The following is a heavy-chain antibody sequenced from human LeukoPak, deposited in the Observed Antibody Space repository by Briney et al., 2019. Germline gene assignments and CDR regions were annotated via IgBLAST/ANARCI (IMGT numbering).Heavy chain of an antibody. CDR2: ISGSGGST. V-gene: IGHV3-23*01. Sequence: PLGSPRLSCAASGFTFSSYAMSSVRQAPGKGLEWVSAISGSGGSTYYADSVKGRFTISRDNSKNTLYLQMNSLRAEDTAVYYCAKIRMVRGVITNLLDYWGQGTLVTVSS. CDR3: AKIRMVRGVITNLLDY. J-gene: IGHJ4*02. CDR1: GFTFSSYA. D-gene: IGHD3-10*01.